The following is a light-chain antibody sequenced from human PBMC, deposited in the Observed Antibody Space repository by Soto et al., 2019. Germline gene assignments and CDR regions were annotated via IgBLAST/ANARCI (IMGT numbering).Light chain of an antibody. CDR2: DAS. J-gene: IGKJ4*01. V-gene: IGKV3-15*01. CDR3: QQYNNWPPLT. Sequence: EIVMTQSPATLSVSPGERATLSCRASQSVSSKLAWYQQKPGQAPRLLIYDASTRATGIPARFTGSGSGTEFPLTISSLQSEDFAVYYCQQYNNWPPLTFGGGTKVEIK. CDR1: QSVSSK.